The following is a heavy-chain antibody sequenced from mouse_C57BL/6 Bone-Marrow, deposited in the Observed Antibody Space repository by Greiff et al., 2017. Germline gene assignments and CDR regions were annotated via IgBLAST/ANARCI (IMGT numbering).Heavy chain of an antibody. Sequence: VQLQQPGAELVMPGASVKLSCKASGYTFTSYWMHWVKQRPGQGLEWIGEIDPSDSYTNYNQKFKGKSTLTVDKSSSTAYMQLSSLTSEDSAVYNCARKDWDDYAMDYWGQGTSVTVSS. V-gene: IGHV1-69*01. CDR1: GYTFTSYW. D-gene: IGHD4-1*01. CDR2: IDPSDSYT. CDR3: ARKDWDDYAMDY. J-gene: IGHJ4*01.